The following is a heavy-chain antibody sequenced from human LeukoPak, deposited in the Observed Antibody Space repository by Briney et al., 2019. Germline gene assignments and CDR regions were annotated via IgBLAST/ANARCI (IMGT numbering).Heavy chain of an antibody. Sequence: SETLSLTCTVSGGSISSYYWSWIRQPPGKGLEWIGYIYYSGSTNYNPSPKSRVTISVDTSKNQFSLKLSSVTAADTAVYYCARLAGYCSSTSCXXAFDIWG. CDR2: IYYSGST. V-gene: IGHV4-59*08. CDR1: GGSISSYY. CDR3: ARLAGYCSSTSCXXAFDI. J-gene: IGHJ3*02. D-gene: IGHD2-2*01.